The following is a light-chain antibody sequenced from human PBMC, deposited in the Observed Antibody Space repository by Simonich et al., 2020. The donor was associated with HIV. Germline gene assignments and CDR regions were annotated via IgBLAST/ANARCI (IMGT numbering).Light chain of an antibody. Sequence: PRTRPAPVPGPPGTPITIPSPETGSDVGGFTYASWYQQHPGKAPKLMIYDVSKRPSGVSNRFSGSKSGNTASLTISGLQAEDEADYYCNSFTSTITFMVFGGGTKLTVL. CDR1: GSDVGGFTY. CDR3: NSFTSTITFMV. J-gene: IGLJ2*01. CDR2: DVS. V-gene: IGLV2-14*01.